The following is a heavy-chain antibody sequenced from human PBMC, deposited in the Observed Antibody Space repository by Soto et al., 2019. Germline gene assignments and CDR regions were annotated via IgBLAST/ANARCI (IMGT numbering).Heavy chain of an antibody. J-gene: IGHJ4*02. D-gene: IGHD3-22*01. CDR3: ARSMFYSDGSNYSPFDY. V-gene: IGHV4-61*01. Sequence: SETLSLTCTVSGGSVSSGNYYWSWIRQPPGKGLEWIGYFYYTGSINYNPPLKSRVTIFIDASKNQFSLRLSSVTAADTAVYYCARSMFYSDGSNYSPFDYWGQGTLVTVSS. CDR2: FYYTGSI. CDR1: GGSVSSGNYY.